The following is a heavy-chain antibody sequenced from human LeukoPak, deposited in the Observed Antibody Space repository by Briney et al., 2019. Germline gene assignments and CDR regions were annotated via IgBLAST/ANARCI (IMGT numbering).Heavy chain of an antibody. Sequence: PGGSLRLSCAASGFTFGRHWMSWVRQAPGKGLEWVAHMNQGGSETTNVDSVKGRFTISRDDAKNSLYLQMNSLRAEDTAVYYCARMDWVAATYYYYYYMDVWGKGTTVTVSS. CDR2: MNQGGSET. J-gene: IGHJ6*03. CDR3: ARMDWVAATYYYYYYMDV. D-gene: IGHD2-15*01. V-gene: IGHV3-7*01. CDR1: GFTFGRHW.